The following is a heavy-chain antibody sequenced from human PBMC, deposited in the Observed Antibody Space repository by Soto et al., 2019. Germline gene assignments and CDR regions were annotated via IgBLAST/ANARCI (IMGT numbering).Heavy chain of an antibody. J-gene: IGHJ5*02. V-gene: IGHV4-59*01. CDR2: IYYSGSS. Sequence: QVQLQESGPGLVKPSETLSLTCTVSGGSISSYYWSWIRQPPGKGLEWIGYIYYSGSSNYNPSLKTRVTVSVYTSKNQFSLKLSSVTAADTAVYYCARGSGPTFDPWGQGTLVTVSA. CDR3: ARGSGPTFDP. CDR1: GGSISSYY. D-gene: IGHD1-26*01.